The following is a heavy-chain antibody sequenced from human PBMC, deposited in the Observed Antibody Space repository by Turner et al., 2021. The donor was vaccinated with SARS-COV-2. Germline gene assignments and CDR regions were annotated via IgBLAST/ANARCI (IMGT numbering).Heavy chain of an antibody. CDR1: GFTFSSYA. V-gene: IGHV3-23*01. CDR3: AKDRHTGIVGATSFDY. Sequence: EVQLLESGGGLVQPGGSLRLSCAACGFTFSSYAMSWVRQAPGKGLEWVSAISVSGGSTYYADSVKGRFTISRDNSKNTLYLQMNSLRADDTAVYYCAKDRHTGIVGATSFDYWGQGTLVTVSS. D-gene: IGHD1-26*01. CDR2: ISVSGGST. J-gene: IGHJ4*02.